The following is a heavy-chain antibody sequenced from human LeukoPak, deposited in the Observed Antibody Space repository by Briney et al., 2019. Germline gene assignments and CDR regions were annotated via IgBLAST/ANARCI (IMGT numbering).Heavy chain of an antibody. Sequence: KPSETLSLTCAVYGGSFSGYYWSWIRQPPGKGLEWIGEINHSGSTNYNPSLKSRVTISVDTSKNQFSLKLSSVTAADTAVYYCARAAAASDWGQGTLVTVSS. CDR1: GGSFSGYY. J-gene: IGHJ4*02. CDR2: INHSGST. V-gene: IGHV4-34*01. CDR3: ARAAAASD. D-gene: IGHD6-13*01.